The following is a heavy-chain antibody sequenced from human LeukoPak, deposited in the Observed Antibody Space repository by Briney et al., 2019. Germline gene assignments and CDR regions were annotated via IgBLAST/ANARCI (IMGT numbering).Heavy chain of an antibody. CDR2: IIPMQGTP. Sequence: SVKVSCKASGGTFSSYNFIWVRQAPGQGLEWMGGIIPMQGTPNYAQKFQDRVTISADKSTTTVYMALSSLRYEDTAMYYCARDNSVGDVAWWFDPWGQGTLVTVSS. CDR1: GGTFSSYN. CDR3: ARDNSVGDVAWWFDP. D-gene: IGHD1-26*01. V-gene: IGHV1-69*08. J-gene: IGHJ5*02.